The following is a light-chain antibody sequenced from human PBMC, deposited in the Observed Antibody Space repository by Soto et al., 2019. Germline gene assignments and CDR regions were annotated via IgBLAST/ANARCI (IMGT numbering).Light chain of an antibody. CDR2: GNS. J-gene: IGLJ2*01. CDR1: SSNIGAGYD. Sequence: QPVLTQPPSVSGAPGQRVTISCTGSSSNIGAGYDVHWYQQLPGTAPKLLIYGNSNRPSGVPDRFSGSKSGTSASLAITGLQAEDEADYDCQSYDSSLSVVVFGGGTKVTVL. CDR3: QSYDSSLSVVV. V-gene: IGLV1-40*01.